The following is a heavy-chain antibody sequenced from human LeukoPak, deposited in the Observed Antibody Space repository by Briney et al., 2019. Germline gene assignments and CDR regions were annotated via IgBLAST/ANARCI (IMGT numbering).Heavy chain of an antibody. D-gene: IGHD6-13*01. V-gene: IGHV4-34*01. CDR2: INHSGIT. J-gene: IGHJ6*02. CDR1: GGSFSGYY. Sequence: SETLSLTCAVYGGSFSGYYWSWIRQPPGKGLEWIGEINHSGITNYNPSLKSRVTISVDTSKNQFSLTLSSVTAADTAVYYCASGTLIAADVSRMDVWGQATKVAVSS. CDR3: ASGTLIAADVSRMDV.